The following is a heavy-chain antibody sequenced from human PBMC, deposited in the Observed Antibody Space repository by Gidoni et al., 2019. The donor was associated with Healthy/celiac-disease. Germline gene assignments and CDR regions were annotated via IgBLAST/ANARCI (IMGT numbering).Heavy chain of an antibody. D-gene: IGHD2-2*01. J-gene: IGHJ6*02. V-gene: IGHV4-59*01. CDR2: IYYRGST. CDR3: ARGGYCSSTSCPLYYYYYGMDV. Sequence: QVQLQESGPGLVKPSETLSLTCTVSGGSISSYYWSWIRQPPGKGLEWIGYIYYRGSTNYNPSLKSRVTISVDTSKNQFSLKLSSVTAADTAVYYCARGGYCSSTSCPLYYYYYGMDVWGQGTTVTVSS. CDR1: GGSISSYY.